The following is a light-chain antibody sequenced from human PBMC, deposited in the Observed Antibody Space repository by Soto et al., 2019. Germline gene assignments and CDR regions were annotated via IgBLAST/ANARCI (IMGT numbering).Light chain of an antibody. V-gene: IGKV3-15*01. CDR3: QQYNNWPPT. CDR2: GAS. Sequence: IVVSHSPATLSVSPGERATLSCRASQSVSSNLAWYQQKPGQAPRLLIYGASTRATGIPARFSGSGSGTEFTLTISSLQSEDFAVYYCQQYNNWPPTFGQGTKVDI. CDR1: QSVSSN. J-gene: IGKJ1*01.